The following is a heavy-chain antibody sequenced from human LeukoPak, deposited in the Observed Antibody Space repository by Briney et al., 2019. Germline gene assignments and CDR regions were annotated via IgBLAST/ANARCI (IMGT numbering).Heavy chain of an antibody. D-gene: IGHD6-13*01. Sequence: SSETLSLTCAVYGGSISTSHWWTWVRQPPGKGLEWIGEIFRSGSTDYNPSLKSRVTISVDKSNNQFSLKLTSVTAADTAVYYCAGGVIAAAGTGPFDYGGQGTLVTVSS. J-gene: IGHJ4*02. CDR1: GGSISTSHW. CDR3: AGGVIAAAGTGPFDY. CDR2: IFRSGST. V-gene: IGHV4-4*02.